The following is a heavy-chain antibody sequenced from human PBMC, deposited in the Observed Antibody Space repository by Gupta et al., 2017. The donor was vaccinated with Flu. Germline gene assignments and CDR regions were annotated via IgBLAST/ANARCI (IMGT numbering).Heavy chain of an antibody. CDR1: Y. V-gene: IGHV3-11*01. D-gene: IGHD3-9*01. CDR3: ARDHYDYLTGFAEFDY. CDR2: ISGSGDRI. J-gene: IGHJ4*02. Sequence: YMAWIRQAPGKGLEWLSSISGSGDRIDNADSVEGRFTISRDNAKRSLYLDMHSLKVEDTAIYYCARDHYDYLTGFAEFDYWGQGTQVTVS.